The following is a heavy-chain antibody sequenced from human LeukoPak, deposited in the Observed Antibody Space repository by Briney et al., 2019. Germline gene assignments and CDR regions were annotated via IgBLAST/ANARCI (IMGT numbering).Heavy chain of an antibody. V-gene: IGHV4-38-2*02. J-gene: IGHJ4*02. CDR3: ARTSSWTFDY. CDR2: IYTSGST. Sequence: SETLSLTCTVSGYSISSGDYWGWIRQPPGKGLEWIGSIYTSGSTDYNPSLKSRVTISGDASKNQFSLKLSSVTAADTAVYYCARTSSWTFDYWGQGTLVTVSS. CDR1: GYSISSGDY. D-gene: IGHD6-13*01.